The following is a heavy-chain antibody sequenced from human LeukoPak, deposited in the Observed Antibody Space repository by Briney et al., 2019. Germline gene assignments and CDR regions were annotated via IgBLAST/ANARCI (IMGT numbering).Heavy chain of an antibody. V-gene: IGHV1-18*01. CDR2: ISAYNGNT. J-gene: IGHJ4*02. CDR1: GYTFTSYG. D-gene: IGHD3-22*01. CDR3: ARFYRDYYDSSGYYEDAPYFDY. Sequence: ASVKVSCKASGYTFTSYGISWVRQAPGQGLEWMGWISAYNGNTNYAQKLQGRVTMTTDTSTSTAYMELRSLRSDDTAVYYCARFYRDYYDSSGYYEDAPYFDYWGQGTLVTVSS.